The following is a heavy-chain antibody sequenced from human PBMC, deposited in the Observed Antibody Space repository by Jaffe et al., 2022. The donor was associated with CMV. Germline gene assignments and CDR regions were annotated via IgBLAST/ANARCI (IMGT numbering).Heavy chain of an antibody. V-gene: IGHV3-11*06. CDR3: ARPRKSGYVLYAFDI. Sequence: QVQLVESGGGLVKPGGSLRLSCAASGFTFSDYYMSWIRQAPGKGLEWVSYISSSSSYTNYADSVKGRFTISRDNAKNSLYLQMNSLRAEDTAVYYCARPRKSGYVLYAFDIWGQGTMVTVSS. CDR1: GFTFSDYY. J-gene: IGHJ3*02. D-gene: IGHD5-12*01. CDR2: ISSSSSYT.